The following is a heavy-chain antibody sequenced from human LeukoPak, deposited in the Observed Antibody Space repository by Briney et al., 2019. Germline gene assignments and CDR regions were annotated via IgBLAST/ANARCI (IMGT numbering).Heavy chain of an antibody. V-gene: IGHV1-46*01. CDR2: INPDGGST. CDR3: ARAPRNSSTMLDF. CDR1: GYTFTSYW. Sequence: GASVKVFCKASGYTFTSYWIQWVRQAPGQGLEWMGLINPDGGSTAYAHRFQGRVIMTRDTSTSTAYMDLSSLRSEDTAVYHCARAPRNSSTMLDFWGQGTLVTIPS. J-gene: IGHJ4*02. D-gene: IGHD6-13*01.